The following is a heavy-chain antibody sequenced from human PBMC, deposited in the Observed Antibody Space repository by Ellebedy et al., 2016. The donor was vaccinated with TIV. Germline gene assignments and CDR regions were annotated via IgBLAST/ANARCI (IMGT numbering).Heavy chain of an antibody. Sequence: GGSLRLXXAASGFTFSSDAMHWVRQAPGKGLEWVAVISYDGSNKYYADSVKGRFTISRDNPKNTLYLQMNSLRAEDTAVYYCARDRATGYFDYWGQGTLVTVSS. CDR1: GFTFSSDA. J-gene: IGHJ4*02. V-gene: IGHV3-30*04. CDR2: ISYDGSNK. CDR3: ARDRATGYFDY. D-gene: IGHD1-1*01.